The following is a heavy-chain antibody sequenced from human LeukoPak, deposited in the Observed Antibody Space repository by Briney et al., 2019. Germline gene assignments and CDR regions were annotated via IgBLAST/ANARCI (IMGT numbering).Heavy chain of an antibody. D-gene: IGHD5-24*01. CDR3: ARIVEMANYFDY. J-gene: IGHJ4*02. CDR2: ISYDGSNK. CDR1: GFTFSSYA. V-gene: IGHV3-30*01. Sequence: GRSLRLSCAASGFTFSSYAMHWVRQAPGKGLEWVAVISYDGSNKYHADSVKGRFTISRDNSKNTLYLQMNSLRAEDTAVYYCARIVEMANYFDYWGQGTLVTVSS.